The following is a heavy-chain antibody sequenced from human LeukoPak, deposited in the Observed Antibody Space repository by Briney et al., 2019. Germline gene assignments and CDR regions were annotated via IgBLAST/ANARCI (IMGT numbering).Heavy chain of an antibody. D-gene: IGHD3-9*01. J-gene: IGHJ6*03. CDR3: ARDDWYISYMDV. CDR2: INPNSGGT. CDR1: GYTFTGYY. V-gene: IGHV1-2*02. Sequence: ASVKVSCKASGYTFTGYYIHWVRQAPGQGLEWMGCINPNSGGTNYAQKFQGRVTMTRDTSISTAYMELKRLRYDDTAVYYCARDDWYISYMDVWGKGTTVTVSS.